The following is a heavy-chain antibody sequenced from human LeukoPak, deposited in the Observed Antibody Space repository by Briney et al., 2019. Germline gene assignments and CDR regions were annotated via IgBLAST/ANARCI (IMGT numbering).Heavy chain of an antibody. CDR3: ARSHVSGAHDY. V-gene: IGHV2-5*02. Sequence: KMAGPTLVNPTQTLTLTCTFSGFSLSTTGVDVGWIRQPPGKALEWLALIYWDDDKRYSPSLKSRLTITKDTSKNQVVHTMTNMDPVDTATYYCARSHVSGAHDYWGQGTLVTVSS. D-gene: IGHD1-26*01. CDR1: GFSLSTTGVD. CDR2: IYWDDDK. J-gene: IGHJ4*02.